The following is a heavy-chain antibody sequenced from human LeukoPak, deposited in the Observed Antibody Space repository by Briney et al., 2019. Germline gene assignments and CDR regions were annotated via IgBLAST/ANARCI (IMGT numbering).Heavy chain of an antibody. V-gene: IGHV3-7*01. J-gene: IGHJ4*02. D-gene: IGHD3-22*01. CDR3: ARVRSFFYDDSGYYYPKYYFDY. CDR1: GFTFSSYW. CDR2: IKQHGSEK. Sequence: GGSLRLSCAASGFTFSSYWMSWVRQAPGKGLEWVANIKQHGSEKYYVDSVEGRFTISRDNAKNSLFLQMNSLRAEDTAVYFCARVRSFFYDDSGYYYPKYYFDYWGQGALVTVSS.